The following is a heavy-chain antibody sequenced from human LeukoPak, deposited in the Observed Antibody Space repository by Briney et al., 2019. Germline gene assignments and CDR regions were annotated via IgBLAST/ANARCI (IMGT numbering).Heavy chain of an antibody. D-gene: IGHD3-10*01. CDR3: ARAGTDYYGSGSITIYYFDY. CDR2: INHSGST. Sequence: SETLSLTCAVYGGCFSGYYCSWIRQPPGKGLEWIGEINHSGSTNYNPSLKSRVTISVDTSKNQFSLKLSSVTAADTAVYYCARAGTDYYGSGSITIYYFDYWGQGTLVTVSS. CDR1: GGCFSGYY. J-gene: IGHJ4*02. V-gene: IGHV4-34*01.